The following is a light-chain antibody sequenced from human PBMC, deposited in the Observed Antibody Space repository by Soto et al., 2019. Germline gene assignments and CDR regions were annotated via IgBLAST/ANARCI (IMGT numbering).Light chain of an antibody. CDR2: GAS. J-gene: IGKJ2*01. V-gene: IGKV3-20*01. CDR3: QQYGSSPPYT. CDR1: QSVRSNY. Sequence: EIVLTQTPGTLSLSLGERATLSCRASQSVRSNYLAWYQHIPGQAPRLLIYGASSRATGVPDRFSGSGSGTDFTLTISSLEPEDFAVYYCQQYGSSPPYTFGQGTKLEIK.